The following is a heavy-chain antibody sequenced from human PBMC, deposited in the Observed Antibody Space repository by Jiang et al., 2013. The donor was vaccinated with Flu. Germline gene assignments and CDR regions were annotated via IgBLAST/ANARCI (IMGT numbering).Heavy chain of an antibody. J-gene: IGHJ4*02. CDR1: GFTFSDHY. D-gene: IGHD1-26*01. CDR2: TRNKANSYTT. V-gene: IGHV3-72*01. CDR3: ASLERGYSGSLRGNY. Sequence: GFTFSDHYMDWVRQAPGKGLEWVGRTRNKANSYTTEYAASVKGRFTISRDDSKNSLYLQMNSLKTEDTAVYYCASLERGYSGSLRGNYWGQGTLVTVSS.